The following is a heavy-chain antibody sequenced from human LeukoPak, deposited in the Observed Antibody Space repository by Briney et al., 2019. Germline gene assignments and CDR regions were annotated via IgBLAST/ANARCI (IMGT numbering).Heavy chain of an antibody. CDR3: ARDDPGYCSSTSCYGDAFDI. CDR1: GFSISSDYY. V-gene: IGHV4-38-2*02. CDR2: VSHSGIT. Sequence: SETLSLTCTVSGFSISSDYYWGWIRQPPGKGLEWLGSVSHSGITYYNSSLNSRVTISVDTSNNQFSLKLSSVTAADTAVYYCARDDPGYCSSTSCYGDAFDIWGQGTMVTVSS. D-gene: IGHD2-2*01. J-gene: IGHJ3*02.